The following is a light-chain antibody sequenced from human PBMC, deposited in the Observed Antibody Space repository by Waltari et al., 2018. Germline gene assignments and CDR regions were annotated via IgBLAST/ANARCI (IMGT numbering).Light chain of an antibody. J-gene: IGLJ3*02. V-gene: IGLV1-44*01. CDR3: QVWDADGDHVV. Sequence: QSVLTQPPSASGTPGQRVTIPCSGSNSNTGSITLNWYQQLPGTAPKLLIYNNSQRPSGIPERVSGSNSGGAATLTISRVEPGDEADYYCQVWDADGDHVVFGGGTRLTVL. CDR1: NSNTGSIT. CDR2: NNS.